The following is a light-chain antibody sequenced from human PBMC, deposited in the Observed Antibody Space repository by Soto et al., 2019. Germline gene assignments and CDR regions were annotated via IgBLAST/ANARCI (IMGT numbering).Light chain of an antibody. CDR1: QSISSW. CDR3: QQYNSYLLT. CDR2: DAS. Sequence: DLQMTPSPSALSASLGNRVTITYRASQSISSWLAWYQQKPGKAPKLLIYDASSLESGVPSRFSGSGSGTEFTLTISSLQPDDFATYYCQQYNSYLLTFGGGTKVDIK. V-gene: IGKV1-5*01. J-gene: IGKJ4*01.